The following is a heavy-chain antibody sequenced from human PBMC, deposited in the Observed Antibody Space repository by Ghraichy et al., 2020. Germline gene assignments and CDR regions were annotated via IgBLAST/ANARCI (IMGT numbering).Heavy chain of an antibody. J-gene: IGHJ3*02. V-gene: IGHV4-34*01. CDR1: GGSFSGYY. Sequence: SQTLSLTCAVYGGSFSGYYWSWIRQPPGKGLEWIGEINHSGSTNYNPSLKSRVTISVDTSKNQFSLKLSFVTAADTAVYYCARVPPVRFDIWGQGTMVTVSS. CDR2: INHSGST. CDR3: ARVPPVRFDI. D-gene: IGHD4-17*01.